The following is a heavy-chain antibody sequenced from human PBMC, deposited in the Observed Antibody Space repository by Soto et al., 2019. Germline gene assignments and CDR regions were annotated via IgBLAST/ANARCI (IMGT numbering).Heavy chain of an antibody. J-gene: IGHJ4*02. V-gene: IGHV3-48*02. D-gene: IGHD3-3*01. CDR1: GFSFSNYN. Sequence: GVLRLSCVASGFSFSNYNMNWVRQAPGKGLEWVSYITDSSGTVHYADSVRGRFTISRDNAESSLYLQMNSLRDEDTAVYFCARDFGHGYYLDYWGRGTLVTVSS. CDR3: ARDFGHGYYLDY. CDR2: ITDSSGTV.